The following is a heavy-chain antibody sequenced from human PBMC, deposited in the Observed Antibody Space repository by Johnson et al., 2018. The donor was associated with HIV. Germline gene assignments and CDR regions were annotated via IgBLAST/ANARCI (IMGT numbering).Heavy chain of an antibody. Sequence: VQLVESGGGLVKPGGSLRLSCAASGFTFSDYYMSWIRQAPGKGLEWVSYIRSSGSTIYYADSVKGRFTISRDNSKNTLYLQMKSLRADDTAVYYCATDGPCSTSWYCTFDIWGQGTMVTVFS. J-gene: IGHJ3*02. CDR1: GFTFSDYY. CDR2: IRSSGSTI. D-gene: IGHD6-13*01. V-gene: IGHV3-11*04. CDR3: ATDGPCSTSWYCTFDI.